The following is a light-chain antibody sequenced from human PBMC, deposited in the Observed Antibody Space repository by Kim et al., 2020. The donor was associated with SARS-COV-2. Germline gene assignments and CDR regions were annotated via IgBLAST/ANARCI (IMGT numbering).Light chain of an antibody. CDR3: QQYYSTPLT. CDR2: WAS. CDR1: QSVLYSSNNKNY. J-gene: IGKJ4*01. Sequence: RATINCKSSQSVLYSSNNKNYVAWYQQKPGQPPKLLIYWASTRESGVPDRFSGSGSGTDFTLTISSLQAEDVAVYYCQQYYSTPLTFGGGTKVDIK. V-gene: IGKV4-1*01.